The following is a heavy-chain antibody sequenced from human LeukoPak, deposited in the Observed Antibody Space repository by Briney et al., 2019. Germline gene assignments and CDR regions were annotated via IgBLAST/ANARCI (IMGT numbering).Heavy chain of an antibody. CDR1: GFTFNLYT. V-gene: IGHV3-21*01. D-gene: IGHD2-2*01. CDR3: ARVAGYCDSTSNCYSDY. Sequence: PGGSLRLSCAASGFTFNLYTMNWVRQAPGKGLEWVSSISSRGNNIYYADSLRGRFTVSRDNAKNSLFLQMNSLRVEDTAVYYCARVAGYCDSTSNCYSDYWGQGTLVTVSS. J-gene: IGHJ4*02. CDR2: ISSRGNNI.